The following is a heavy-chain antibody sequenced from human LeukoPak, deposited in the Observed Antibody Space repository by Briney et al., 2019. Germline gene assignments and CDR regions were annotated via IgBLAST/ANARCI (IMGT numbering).Heavy chain of an antibody. CDR2: IYYSGST. Sequence: SETLSLTCTVSGGSISSYYWSWTRQPPGKGLEWIGYIYYSGSTNYNPSLKSRVTISVDTSKNQFSLKLSSVTAADTAVYYCARGGVGYYDFWSGYGDRLYYFDYWGQGTLVTVSS. CDR1: GGSISSYY. J-gene: IGHJ4*02. D-gene: IGHD3-3*01. CDR3: ARGGVGYYDFWSGYGDRLYYFDY. V-gene: IGHV4-59*01.